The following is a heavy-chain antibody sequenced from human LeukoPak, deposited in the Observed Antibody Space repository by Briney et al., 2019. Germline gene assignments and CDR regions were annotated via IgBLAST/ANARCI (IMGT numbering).Heavy chain of an antibody. CDR3: ASLDYGLNYFDY. D-gene: IGHD4-17*01. J-gene: IGHJ4*02. Sequence: SVKVSFKASGGTFSSYAISWVRQAPGQGLEWMGRIIPILGIANYAQKFQGRVTITADKSTSTAYMELSSLRSEDTAVYYCASLDYGLNYFDYWGQGTLVTVSS. CDR1: GGTFSSYA. V-gene: IGHV1-69*04. CDR2: IIPILGIA.